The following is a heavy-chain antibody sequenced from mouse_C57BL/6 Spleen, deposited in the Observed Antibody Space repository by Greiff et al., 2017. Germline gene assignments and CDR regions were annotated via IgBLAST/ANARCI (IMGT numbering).Heavy chain of an antibody. CDR1: GYTFTSYW. CDR2: IDPSDSET. V-gene: IGHV1-52*01. D-gene: IGHD1-1*01. CDR3: ARSYDGSSYLYWYFEV. Sequence: QVQLQQPGAELVRPGSSVKLSCKASGYTFTSYWMHWVKQRPIQGLEWIGNIDPSDSETHYNQKFKDKATLTVDKSSSTAYMQLSSLTSEDSAVYYCARSYDGSSYLYWYFEVWGTGTTVTVSS. J-gene: IGHJ1*03.